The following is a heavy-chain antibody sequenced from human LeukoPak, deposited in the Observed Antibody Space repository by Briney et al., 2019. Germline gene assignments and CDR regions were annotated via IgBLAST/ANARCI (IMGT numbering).Heavy chain of an antibody. CDR1: GGSFSGYY. CDR3: ARGRGLLWFGEFYTFST. CDR2: INHSGST. Sequence: SETLSLTCAVYGGSFSGYYWSWIRQPPGKGLEWIGEINHSGSTNYNPSLKSRVTISVDTSKNQFSLKLSSVTAADTAVYYCARGRGLLWFGEFYTFSTWGQGTQVTVSS. V-gene: IGHV4-34*01. J-gene: IGHJ4*02. D-gene: IGHD3-10*01.